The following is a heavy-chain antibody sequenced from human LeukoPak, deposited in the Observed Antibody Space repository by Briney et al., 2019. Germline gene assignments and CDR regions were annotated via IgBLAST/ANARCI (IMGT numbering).Heavy chain of an antibody. CDR3: AKDIIRWRKMGACFDY. V-gene: IGHV3-21*01. CDR2: ISSLSNYI. Sequence: PGGSLRLSCAASGFTLSSYAMSWVRQAPGKGLEWVSSISSLSNYIYYEDSVKGRFTISRDYAKNSLYLQMNSLGAEDTAVYYCAKDIIRWRKMGACFDYWGQGTLVTVSS. J-gene: IGHJ4*02. D-gene: IGHD3-10*01. CDR1: GFTLSSYA.